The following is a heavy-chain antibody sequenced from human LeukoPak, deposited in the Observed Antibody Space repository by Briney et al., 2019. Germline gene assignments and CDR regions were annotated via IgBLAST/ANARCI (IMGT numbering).Heavy chain of an antibody. Sequence: PGGSLRLSCAASGFTFSSYSMNWVRQAPGKGLEWVSSISSSSSYIYYADSVKGRFTISRDNAKNSLYLQMNSLRVEDTAVYYCARETPRRGETRDGYRWGQGTLVTVSS. J-gene: IGHJ4*02. CDR2: ISSSSSYI. CDR1: GFTFSSYS. D-gene: IGHD5-24*01. CDR3: ARETPRRGETRDGYR. V-gene: IGHV3-21*01.